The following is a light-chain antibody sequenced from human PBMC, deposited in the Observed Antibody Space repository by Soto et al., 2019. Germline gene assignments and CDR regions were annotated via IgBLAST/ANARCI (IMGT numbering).Light chain of an antibody. CDR2: GTS. CDR1: QTISRY. Sequence: DIQMPQSPSSLSASVGDRVTITCRASQTISRYLNWYQHKPGKPPKLLIYGTSNLQSGVPSRFSGSGSGTDFTLTISSLQPEDFATYYCQQTNSPPHSFGQGTKLEIK. CDR3: QQTNSPPHS. J-gene: IGKJ2*01. V-gene: IGKV1-39*01.